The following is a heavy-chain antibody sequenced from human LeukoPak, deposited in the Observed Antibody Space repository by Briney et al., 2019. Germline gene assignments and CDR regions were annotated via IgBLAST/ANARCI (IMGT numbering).Heavy chain of an antibody. CDR3: ARAGFLDALSFDY. Sequence: GGSLRLSCAASGFTFSDYYMSWIRQAPGKGLEWVSYISSSADTIYDADLVKGRFTISRDNANNSLYLQMNSLRAEDTAVYYCARAGFLDALSFDYWGQGTLVTVSS. J-gene: IGHJ4*02. D-gene: IGHD3/OR15-3a*01. V-gene: IGHV3-11*01. CDR2: ISSSADTI. CDR1: GFTFSDYY.